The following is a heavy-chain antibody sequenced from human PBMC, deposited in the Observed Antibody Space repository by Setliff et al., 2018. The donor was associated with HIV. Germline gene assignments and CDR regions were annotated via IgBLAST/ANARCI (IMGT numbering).Heavy chain of an antibody. CDR3: AREGWSDHYYYYMDV. J-gene: IGHJ6*03. Sequence: ASETLSLTCSVSGGSISSYYWNWIRQPAGKGLEWMGRIFSSGTTNYNPSLQSRITMSVDTSKNQFSLKLNSVTAADTAVYYCAREGWSDHYYYYMDVWDKGTTVTVSS. CDR1: GGSISSYY. CDR2: IFSSGTT. D-gene: IGHD2-15*01. V-gene: IGHV4-4*07.